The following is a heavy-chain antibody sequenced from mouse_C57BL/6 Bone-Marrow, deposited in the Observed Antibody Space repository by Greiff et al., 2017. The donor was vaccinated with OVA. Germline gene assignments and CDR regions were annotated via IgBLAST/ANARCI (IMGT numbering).Heavy chain of an antibody. V-gene: IGHV1-81*01. CDR3: ACSPAYGYGDFDY. CDR1: GYTFTSYG. D-gene: IGHD2-2*01. CDR2: IYPRSGNT. J-gene: IGHJ2*01. Sequence: QVQLQQSGAELARPGASVKLSCKASGYTFTSYGISWVKQRTGQGLEWIGEIYPRSGNTYYNEKFKGKATLTADKSYSTAYMELRIQTSVDSSVYFCACSPAYGYGDFDYWGQGTTLTVSS.